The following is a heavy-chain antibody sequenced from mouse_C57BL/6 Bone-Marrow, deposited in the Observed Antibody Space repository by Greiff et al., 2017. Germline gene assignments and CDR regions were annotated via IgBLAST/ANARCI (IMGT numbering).Heavy chain of an antibody. CDR1: GFTFTDYY. J-gene: IGHJ3*01. V-gene: IGHV7-3*01. D-gene: IGHD2-1*01. CDR2: IRNKANGYTT. Sequence: EVMLVESGGGLVQPGGSLSLSCAASGFTFTDYYMSWVRQPPGKALEWLGFIRNKANGYTTEYSASVKGRFTISRDNSQSILYLQMNALRAEDSATYYCAIYSNYSFAYWGQGTLVTVSA. CDR3: AIYSNYSFAY.